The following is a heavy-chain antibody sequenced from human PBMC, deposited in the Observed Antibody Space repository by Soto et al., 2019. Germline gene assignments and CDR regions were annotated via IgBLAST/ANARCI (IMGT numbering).Heavy chain of an antibody. D-gene: IGHD3-3*01. CDR2: IYYSGST. V-gene: IGHV4-31*03. CDR1: GGSISSGGYY. Sequence: PSETLSLTCTVSGGSISSGGYYWSWIRQHPGKGLEWIGYIYYSGSTYYNSSLKSRVTISVDTSKNQFSLKLSSVTAADTAVYYCARAQDFWSGLALDGMDVWGQGTTVTVSS. J-gene: IGHJ6*02. CDR3: ARAQDFWSGLALDGMDV.